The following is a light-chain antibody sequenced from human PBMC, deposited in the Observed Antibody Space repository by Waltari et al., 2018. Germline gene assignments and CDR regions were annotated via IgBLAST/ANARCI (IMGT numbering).Light chain of an antibody. CDR1: SSNIRAGYD. J-gene: IGLJ3*02. CDR3: QSYDSSVSAWV. CDR2: GHN. Sequence: QSVLTQPPSVSGAPGQSILISCTGSSSNIRAGYDVPWYQHLPGTAPKLLIYGHNNRPSGVPDRFAGSKSGTSASLAITGLQAEDEADYYCQSYDSSVSAWVFGGGTKLTVV. V-gene: IGLV1-40*01.